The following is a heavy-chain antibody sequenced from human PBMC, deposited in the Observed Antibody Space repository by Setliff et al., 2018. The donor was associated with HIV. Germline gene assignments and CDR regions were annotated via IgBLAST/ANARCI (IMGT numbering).Heavy chain of an antibody. CDR2: FDPEDGET. J-gene: IGHJ3*01. Sequence: ASVKVSCKVSGYTLTELSVYWVRQAPGKGLECMGSFDPEDGETIYSQKLQGRVTMTTDTSTSTAYMELRSLRSDDTAVYYCARGHIFDWLLYGTYAFDFWGQGTVVTVSS. CDR3: ARGHIFDWLLYGTYAFDF. D-gene: IGHD3-9*01. V-gene: IGHV1-24*01. CDR1: GYTLTELS.